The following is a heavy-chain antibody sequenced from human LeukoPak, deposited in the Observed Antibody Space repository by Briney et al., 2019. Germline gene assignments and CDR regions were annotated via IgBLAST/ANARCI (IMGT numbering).Heavy chain of an antibody. J-gene: IGHJ5*02. CDR3: AAYGSGSYYNNRNWFDP. CDR2: INHSGST. Sequence: SETLSLTGAVYGGSFSGYYWSWIRQPPGKGLEWIGEINHSGSTNYNPSLKSRVTISVDTSKNQFSLKLSSVTAADTAVYYCAAYGSGSYYNNRNWFDPWGQGTLVTVSS. CDR1: GGSFSGYY. D-gene: IGHD3-10*01. V-gene: IGHV4-34*01.